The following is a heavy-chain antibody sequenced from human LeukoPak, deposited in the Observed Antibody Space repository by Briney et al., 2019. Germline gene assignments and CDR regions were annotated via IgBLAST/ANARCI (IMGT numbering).Heavy chain of an antibody. CDR2: INPSGGST. CDR1: GYTFTSYY. CDR3: AREEGRIGAPGKNFDY. Sequence: ASVKVSCKASGYTFTSYYMHWVRQAPGQGPEWMGIINPSGGSTSYAQKFQGRVTMTRDTSTSTVYMVLSSLRSEDTAVYYCAREEGRIGAPGKNFDYWGQGTLVIVSS. D-gene: IGHD6-13*01. J-gene: IGHJ4*02. V-gene: IGHV1-46*01.